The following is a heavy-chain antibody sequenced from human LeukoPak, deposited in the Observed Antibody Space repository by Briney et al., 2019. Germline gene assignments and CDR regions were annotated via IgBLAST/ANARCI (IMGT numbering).Heavy chain of an antibody. V-gene: IGHV4-39*01. J-gene: IGHJ3*02. D-gene: IGHD4-17*01. CDR2: ISYSGCT. CDR1: GGSISRSTYY. Sequence: SETLSLTCTVSGGSISRSTYYWGWIRQPPGMGLEWIGSISYSGCTYYNSSLKSRVTISSDTSRNQFSLRLSSVTAADTAVYYCARQTTVTTSGGDAFDIWGQGTMVTVSS. CDR3: ARQTTVTTSGGDAFDI.